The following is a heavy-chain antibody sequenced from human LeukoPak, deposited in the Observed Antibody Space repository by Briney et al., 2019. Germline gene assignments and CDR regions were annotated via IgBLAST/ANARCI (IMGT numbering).Heavy chain of an antibody. V-gene: IGHV3-74*01. Sequence: PGGSLRLSCAASGFTFSNCWMHWVRHAPGKGLEWVSRIEYDESKTNYADSVKGRFTISRDNAKNTLYLQMNSLRAEDTAVYYCARYTYFYNSSAFYHYYYGMDVWGQGTTVTVSS. CDR3: ARYTYFYNSSAFYHYYYGMDV. J-gene: IGHJ6*02. CDR2: IEYDESKT. CDR1: GFTFSNCW. D-gene: IGHD3-22*01.